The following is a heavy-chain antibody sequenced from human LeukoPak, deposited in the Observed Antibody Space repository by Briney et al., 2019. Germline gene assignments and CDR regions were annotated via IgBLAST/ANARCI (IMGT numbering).Heavy chain of an antibody. J-gene: IGHJ4*02. Sequence: AASVKVSCKASGYTFTNYGISWVRQAPAQGLEWMGWISVYDGNTNSAQKLQDRVIMTTDTSTSTAYMELRSLRCDDTDVYYCARAPTVPTRVVYWGQGKPVTASS. D-gene: IGHD4-17*01. V-gene: IGHV1-18*01. CDR2: ISVYDGNT. CDR3: ARAPTVPTRVVY. CDR1: GYTFTNYG.